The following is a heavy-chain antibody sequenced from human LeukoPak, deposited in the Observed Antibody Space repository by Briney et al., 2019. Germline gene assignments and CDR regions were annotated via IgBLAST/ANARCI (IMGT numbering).Heavy chain of an antibody. Sequence: GGSLRLSCAASGFTFSSYSMNWVRQAPWKGLEWVANIKQDGSEKYYVDSVKGRFTISRDNAKNSLYLQMNSLRAEDTAVYYCAELGITMIGGVWGKGTTVTISS. CDR2: IKQDGSEK. D-gene: IGHD3-10*02. V-gene: IGHV3-7*01. CDR3: AELGITMIGGV. J-gene: IGHJ6*04. CDR1: GFTFSSYS.